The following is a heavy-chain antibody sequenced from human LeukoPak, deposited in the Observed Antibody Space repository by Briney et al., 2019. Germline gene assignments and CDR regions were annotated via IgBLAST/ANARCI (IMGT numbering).Heavy chain of an antibody. J-gene: IGHJ5*02. V-gene: IGHV1-24*01. CDR1: GYTLTELS. CDR3: ARSPSSGWPNWFDP. Sequence: ASVKVSCKVSGYTLTELSMHWVRQAPGKGLEWMGGFDPEDGETIYAQKFQGRVTMTEDTSTDTAYMELSSLRSDDTAVYYCARSPSSGWPNWFDPWGQGTLVTVSS. D-gene: IGHD6-19*01. CDR2: FDPEDGET.